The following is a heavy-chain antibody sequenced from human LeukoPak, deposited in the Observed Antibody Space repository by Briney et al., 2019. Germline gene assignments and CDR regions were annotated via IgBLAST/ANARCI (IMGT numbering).Heavy chain of an antibody. V-gene: IGHV1-18*01. Sequence: ASVKVSCKASGYNFRNHGITWVRQAPGQGLEWMGWISHYTNYPQKFQGRVTMTTDTSTSTAYMELRSLRSDDTAMYYCVRKPVPSDDVDFDYWGLGILVTVSS. D-gene: IGHD6-13*01. CDR2: ISHYT. J-gene: IGHJ4*02. CDR1: GYNFRNHG. CDR3: VRKPVPSDDVDFDY.